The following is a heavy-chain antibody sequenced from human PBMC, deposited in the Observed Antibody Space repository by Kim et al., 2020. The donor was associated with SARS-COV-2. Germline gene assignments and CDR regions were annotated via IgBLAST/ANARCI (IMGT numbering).Heavy chain of an antibody. CDR1: GYTFTYRY. Sequence: SVKVSCKASGYTFTYRYLHWVRQAPGQALEWMGWITPFNGNTNYAQKFQDRVTITRDRSMSTAYMELSSLRSEDTAMYYCVYGDYVGGEFDPWGQGTLFTVSS. CDR3: VYGDYVGGEFDP. CDR2: ITPFNGNT. J-gene: IGHJ5*02. V-gene: IGHV1-45*02. D-gene: IGHD4-17*01.